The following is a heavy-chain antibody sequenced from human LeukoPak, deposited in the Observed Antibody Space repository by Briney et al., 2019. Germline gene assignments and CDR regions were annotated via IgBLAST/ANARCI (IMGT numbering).Heavy chain of an antibody. CDR2: IYTSGST. CDR1: GDSITSGDSY. CDR3: AREYSH. Sequence: SETLSLTCSVSGDSITSGDSYWTWIRQPAGRGLEWIGLIYTSGSTKYNLSLKSRITISLDTSKNQIDLQLTSVTAADTAVYYCAREYSHWGQGTLVTVSS. J-gene: IGHJ4*02. D-gene: IGHD5-12*01. V-gene: IGHV4-61*02.